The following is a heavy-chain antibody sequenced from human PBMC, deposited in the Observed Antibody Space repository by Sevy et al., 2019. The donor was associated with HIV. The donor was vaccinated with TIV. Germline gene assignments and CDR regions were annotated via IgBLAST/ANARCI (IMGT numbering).Heavy chain of an antibody. D-gene: IGHD3-22*01. CDR3: ATEDITMIPYGLDV. CDR1: GYTLTELS. Sequence: ASVKVSCKVSGYTLTELSMHWVRQPPGKGLEWMGRFDPEDGETIYAQKFLGRLTMTEDTSTDTAYMDLSSLRSEDTAVYYCATEDITMIPYGLDVWAKGPRSPSP. CDR2: FDPEDGET. V-gene: IGHV1-24*01. J-gene: IGHJ6*02.